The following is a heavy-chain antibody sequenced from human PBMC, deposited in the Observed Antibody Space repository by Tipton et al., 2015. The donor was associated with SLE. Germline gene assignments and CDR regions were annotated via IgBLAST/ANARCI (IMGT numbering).Heavy chain of an antibody. D-gene: IGHD3-16*02. Sequence: TLSLTCAVYGGSFGGNYWSWIRQPPGKGLEWIGEINHSGSTNYNPSLKSRVTISVDTSKNQFSRKLSSVTAADTAVYYCASSPYDYVWGSYRLDAFDIWGQGTIVIVSS. CDR3: ASSPYDYVWGSYRLDAFDI. CDR1: GGSFGGNY. CDR2: INHSGST. J-gene: IGHJ3*02. V-gene: IGHV4-34*01.